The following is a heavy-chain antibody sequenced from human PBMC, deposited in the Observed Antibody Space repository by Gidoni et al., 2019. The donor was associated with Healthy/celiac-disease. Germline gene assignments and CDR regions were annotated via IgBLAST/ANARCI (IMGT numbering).Heavy chain of an antibody. CDR2: ISSSSSYI. CDR1: GFTFSSYS. CDR3: ARVQSPLKHYYDSSGGFDP. Sequence: VQLVESGGGLVKPGGSLRLSCAASGFTFSSYSMNWVRQAPGKGLEWVSSISSSSSYIYYADSVKGRFTISRDNAKNSLYLQMNSLRAEDTAVYYCARVQSPLKHYYDSSGGFDPWGQGTLVTVSS. D-gene: IGHD3-22*01. J-gene: IGHJ5*02. V-gene: IGHV3-21*01.